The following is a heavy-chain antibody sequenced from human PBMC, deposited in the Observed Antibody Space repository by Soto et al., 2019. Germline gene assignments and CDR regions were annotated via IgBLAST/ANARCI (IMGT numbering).Heavy chain of an antibody. D-gene: IGHD4-17*01. CDR3: AREGYGYLDY. V-gene: IGHV3-9*01. CDR2: ITWNSGSI. J-gene: IGHJ4*02. Sequence: EVQLVESGGGLVQPGRSLRLSCAASGFTFDDYAMHWVRQAPGRGLEWVSGITWNSGSIGYADSVKGRFTVSRDNAKNSLYLEIDNLRAEDTALYYCAREGYGYLDYWGQGTLVTVSS. CDR1: GFTFDDYA.